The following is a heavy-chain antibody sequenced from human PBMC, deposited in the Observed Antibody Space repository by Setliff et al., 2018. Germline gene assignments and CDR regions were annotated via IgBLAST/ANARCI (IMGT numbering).Heavy chain of an antibody. Sequence: GESLKISCQGSGYTFTNYWIGWVRQMPGKGLEWMGILRPGDSGIRYSPSFQGQVTLSADTSIATAYLHWTSLKASDTAMYYCVRHPYHDSSGYYSYFDYWGQGALVTVSS. D-gene: IGHD3-22*01. V-gene: IGHV5-51*01. CDR1: GYTFTNYW. J-gene: IGHJ4*02. CDR3: VRHPYHDSSGYYSYFDY. CDR2: LRPGDSGI.